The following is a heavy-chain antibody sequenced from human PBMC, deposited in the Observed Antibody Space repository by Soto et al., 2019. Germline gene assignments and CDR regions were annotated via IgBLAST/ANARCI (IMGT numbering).Heavy chain of an antibody. D-gene: IGHD5-12*01. J-gene: IGHJ3*02. CDR2: IYPGDSDT. CDR3: ARPREATINDAFDI. CDR1: GYSFTSYW. V-gene: IGHV5-51*01. Sequence: GESLKISCKGSGYSFTSYWIGWVRQMPWKGLEWMGIIYPGDSDTRYSPSFQGQVTISADKSISTAYLKWSSLKASDTAMYYCARPREATINDAFDIWGQGTMVTVSS.